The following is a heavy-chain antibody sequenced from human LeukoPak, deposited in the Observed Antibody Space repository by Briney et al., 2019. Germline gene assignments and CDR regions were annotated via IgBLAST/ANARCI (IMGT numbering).Heavy chain of an antibody. D-gene: IGHD2-21*01. CDR2: INPNSGGT. Sequence: ASVKVSCKASGYTFTGYYMHWVRQAPGQGLEWMAWINPNSGGTNYAQKFQGRVTMTRDTSISTAYMELSRLRSDDTAVYYCARDSIPTSIAIVYWGQGTLVTVSS. V-gene: IGHV1-2*02. CDR3: ARDSIPTSIAIVY. CDR1: GYTFTGYY. J-gene: IGHJ4*02.